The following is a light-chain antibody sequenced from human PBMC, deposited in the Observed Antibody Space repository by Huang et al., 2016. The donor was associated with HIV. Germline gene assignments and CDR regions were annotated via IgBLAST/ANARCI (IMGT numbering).Light chain of an antibody. Sequence: DIQMTQSPSSLSASVGDRVTITCRASQNTRTYLNWYQQEPGKAPKLLIFAASSLQSWVPSRFSGSGSGTDFTLTISSLQPEDFATYYCQQSFATPWTFGQGTKVEIK. J-gene: IGKJ1*01. CDR3: QQSFATPWT. V-gene: IGKV1-39*01. CDR1: QNTRTY. CDR2: AAS.